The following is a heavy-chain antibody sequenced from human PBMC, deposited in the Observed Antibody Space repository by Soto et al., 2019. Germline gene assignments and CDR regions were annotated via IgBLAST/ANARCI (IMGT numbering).Heavy chain of an antibody. D-gene: IGHD4-17*01. CDR1: GFTFSSYW. V-gene: IGHV3-74*01. CDR2: INSDGSST. J-gene: IGHJ6*03. Sequence: GSLRLSCAASGFTFSSYWMHWVRQAPGKGLVWVSRINSDGSSTSYADSVKGRFTISRDNAKNTLYLQMNSLRAEDTAVYYCARDEFGERRQHDYGDLYYYYYYMDVWGKGTTVTVSS. CDR3: ARDEFGERRQHDYGDLYYYYYYMDV.